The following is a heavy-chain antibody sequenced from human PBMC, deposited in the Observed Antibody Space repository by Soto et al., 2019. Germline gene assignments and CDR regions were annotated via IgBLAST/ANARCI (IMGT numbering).Heavy chain of an antibody. CDR3: ARDRVAVAGHRANDAFDI. Sequence: ASLKVSCNSSGSTFTGYYMHCVRHAPGQGLEWMGWINPNSGGTNYAQKFQGWVTMTRDTSISTAYMELSRLRSDDTAVYYCARDRVAVAGHRANDAFDIWGQGTMVTVSS. CDR1: GSTFTGYY. CDR2: INPNSGGT. J-gene: IGHJ3*02. V-gene: IGHV1-2*04. D-gene: IGHD6-19*01.